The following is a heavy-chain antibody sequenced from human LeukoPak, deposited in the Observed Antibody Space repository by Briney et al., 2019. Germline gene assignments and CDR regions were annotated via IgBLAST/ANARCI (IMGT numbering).Heavy chain of an antibody. CDR1: GFSFDDYV. J-gene: IGHJ4*02. Sequence: PGGSLRLSCAASGFSFDDYVMHWVRQAPGKGLEWVSSISSSSSYIYYADSVKGRFTISRDNAKNSLYLQMNSLRAEDTAVYYCARGRGVVVPAALAYWGQGTLVTVSS. CDR3: ARGRGVVVPAALAY. V-gene: IGHV3-21*01. D-gene: IGHD2-2*01. CDR2: ISSSSSYI.